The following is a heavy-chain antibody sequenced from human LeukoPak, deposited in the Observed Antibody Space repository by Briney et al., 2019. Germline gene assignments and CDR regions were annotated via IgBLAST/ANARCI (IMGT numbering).Heavy chain of an antibody. V-gene: IGHV3-48*02. Sequence: PGGSLRLSCAASGFTFRNYSMNWVRQAPGKGLEWVSYISSSSRTRYYVDSVKGRFTISRDNAKNSLDLQMSSLRDEDTAVYYCARDHLSTMTLGYWGQGTLVTVSS. CDR2: ISSSSRTR. CDR1: GFTFRNYS. J-gene: IGHJ4*02. D-gene: IGHD3-22*01. CDR3: ARDHLSTMTLGY.